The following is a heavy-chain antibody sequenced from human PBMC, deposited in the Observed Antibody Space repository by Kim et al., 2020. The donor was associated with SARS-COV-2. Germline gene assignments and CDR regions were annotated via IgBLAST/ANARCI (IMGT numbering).Heavy chain of an antibody. J-gene: IGHJ4*02. V-gene: IGHV3-30*03. D-gene: IGHD6-13*01. Sequence: GGSLRLSCAASGFTFSSYGVHWVRQAPGKGLEWVAVISYDGSNKYYADSVKGRFTISRDNSKNTLYLQMNSLRAEDTAVYYCVTAAAGDYWGQGTLVTVSS. CDR2: ISYDGSNK. CDR1: GFTFSSYG. CDR3: VTAAAGDY.